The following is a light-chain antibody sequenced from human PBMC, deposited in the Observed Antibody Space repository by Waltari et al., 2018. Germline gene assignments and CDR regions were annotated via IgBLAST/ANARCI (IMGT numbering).Light chain of an antibody. Sequence: EIVLTQSPGTLSLSPGERATLSCRASQSISRTLVWYQKKPGQVPRLLIYAASTRATGIPDRFSVSGSGTDFSLTISRLEPEDFAVYYCQHYLRLPVTFGQGTKVEIK. CDR1: QSISRT. V-gene: IGKV3-20*01. CDR3: QHYLRLPVT. CDR2: AAS. J-gene: IGKJ1*01.